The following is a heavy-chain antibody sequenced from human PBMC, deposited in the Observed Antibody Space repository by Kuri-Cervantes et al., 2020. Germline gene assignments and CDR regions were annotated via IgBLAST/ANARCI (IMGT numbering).Heavy chain of an antibody. CDR3: ARDSRAAAGVDY. V-gene: IGHV4-61*08. D-gene: IGHD6-13*01. CDR2: IYYSGST. CDR1: GSSISSGDYY. Sequence: SETLSLTCTVSGSSISSGDYYWSWIRQPPGKGLEWIGYIYYSGSTNYNPSLKSRVTISVDTSKNQFSLKLSSVTAADTAVYYCARDSRAAAGVDYWGQGTLVTVSS. J-gene: IGHJ4*02.